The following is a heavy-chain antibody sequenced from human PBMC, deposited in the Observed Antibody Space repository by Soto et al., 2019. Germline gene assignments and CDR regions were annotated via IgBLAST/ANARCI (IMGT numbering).Heavy chain of an antibody. CDR1: GFTFSKYN. J-gene: IGHJ4*02. V-gene: IGHV3-21*01. CDR3: ARDHVPYGGWHCAREY. CDR2: ISSSSTYI. Sequence: EVQLVQSGGGLDKPGGSLRISCAASGFTFSKYNMNWVRQAPGQGLEWVSSISSSSTYIYYADSVKGLFTVSRDNAKKSLYLQMNSLRAQDPAVYFFARDHVPYGGWHCAREYWVQGTRLTVPS. D-gene: IGHD2-21*01.